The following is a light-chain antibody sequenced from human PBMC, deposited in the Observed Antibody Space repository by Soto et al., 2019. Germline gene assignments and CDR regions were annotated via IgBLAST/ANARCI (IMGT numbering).Light chain of an antibody. J-gene: IGLJ3*02. V-gene: IGLV2-23*02. CDR2: EVD. Sequence: QSALTQPASVSGSPGQSITISCSWTTSDVGIYNLGSWYQQHPGKAPKLVIYEVDKRPSGVSNRFSGSRSGNTASLTISGLQSEDEADYYCSSYAGSRWVFGGGTKLTVL. CDR3: SSYAGSRWV. CDR1: TSDVGIYNL.